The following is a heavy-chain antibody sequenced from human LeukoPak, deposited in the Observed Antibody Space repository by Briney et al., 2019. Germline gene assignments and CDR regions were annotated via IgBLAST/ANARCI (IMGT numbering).Heavy chain of an antibody. CDR1: GFTFSSFW. D-gene: IGHD3-3*01. V-gene: IGHV3-7*03. CDR2: IRKDGSLQ. CDR3: TRVSGGYDLSDY. J-gene: IGHJ4*02. Sequence: GGSLRLSCAASGFTFSSFWMSWVRQAPGKGLEWVANIRKDGSLQYYVDSVEGRFTISRNNAKNSLYLQMNSLRADDTAVYYCTRVSGGYDLSDYWGQGTLVTVSS.